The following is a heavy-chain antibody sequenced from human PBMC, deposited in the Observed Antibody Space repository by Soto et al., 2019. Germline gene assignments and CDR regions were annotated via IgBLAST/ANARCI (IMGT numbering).Heavy chain of an antibody. CDR2: IYYSGST. Sequence: QLQLQESGPGLVKPSETLSLACTVSGGSISSSSYYWGWIRQPPGKGLERIGSIYYSGSTYYNPSLKSRVTISVDTSKNQFSLKLSSVTAADTAVYYCARQTLDIVATNGWLCEFDYWGQGTLVTVSS. CDR1: GGSISSSSYY. J-gene: IGHJ4*02. V-gene: IGHV4-39*01. D-gene: IGHD5-12*01. CDR3: ARQTLDIVATNGWLCEFDY.